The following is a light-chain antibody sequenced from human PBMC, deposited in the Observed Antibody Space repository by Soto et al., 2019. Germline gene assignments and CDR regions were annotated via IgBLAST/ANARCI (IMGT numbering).Light chain of an antibody. V-gene: IGLV4-69*01. CDR3: QTWGAGIQV. CDR2: VDTEGSH. J-gene: IGLJ3*02. CDR1: SGHSHYA. Sequence: QSVLTQSPSASASLGASVELTCTLSSGHSHYAIAWHQQQPEKGPQYLMKVDTEGSHYKVDGIPDRFSGSSSGAECYLIISSLQSEDEADYYCQTWGAGIQVFGGGTKVTVL.